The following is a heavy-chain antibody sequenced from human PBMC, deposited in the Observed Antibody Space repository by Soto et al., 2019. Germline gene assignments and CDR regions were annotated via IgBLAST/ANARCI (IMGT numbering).Heavy chain of an antibody. CDR3: ARAHPIGGRYCSSTSCYRYYYGMDV. Sequence: SETLSLTCAVYGGSFSGYYWSWIRQPPGKGLEWIGEINHSGSTNYNPSLKSRVTISVDTSKNQFSLKLSSVTAADTAVYYCARAHPIGGRYCSSTSCYRYYYGMDVWGQGTTVTVSS. J-gene: IGHJ6*02. CDR2: INHSGST. CDR1: GGSFSGYY. D-gene: IGHD2-2*01. V-gene: IGHV4-34*01.